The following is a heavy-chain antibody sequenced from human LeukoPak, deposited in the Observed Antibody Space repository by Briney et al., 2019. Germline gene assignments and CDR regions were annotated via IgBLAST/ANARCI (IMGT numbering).Heavy chain of an antibody. CDR1: GGSISSHY. D-gene: IGHD5-18*01. CDR2: VLDNVRT. V-gene: IGHV4-59*11. J-gene: IGHJ4*02. Sequence: SETLSLTCTVSGGSISSHYWSWVRQPPGKGLEWIGYVLDNVRTKDNPSLNSRFTLSADTSKQQFSLRLTSVTAADTAVYYCATIKRGNIFGFFDFWGQGILVTVSS. CDR3: ATIKRGNIFGFFDF.